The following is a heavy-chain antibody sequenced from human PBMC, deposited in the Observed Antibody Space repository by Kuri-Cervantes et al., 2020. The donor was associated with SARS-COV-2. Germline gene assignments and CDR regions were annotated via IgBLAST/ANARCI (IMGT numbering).Heavy chain of an antibody. CDR2: ISSSSSTI. CDR1: GFTFSSYS. J-gene: IGHJ6*03. V-gene: IGHV3-48*01. CDR3: ARDLTLSSGGYYYYYYMDV. D-gene: IGHD6-6*01. Sequence: GGSLRLSCAASGFTFSSYSMNWVRQAPGKGLEWVSYISSSSSTIYYAVSVKGRFTISRDNAKNSLYLQMNSLRAEDTAVYYCARDLTLSSGGYYYYYYMDVWGKGTTVTVSS.